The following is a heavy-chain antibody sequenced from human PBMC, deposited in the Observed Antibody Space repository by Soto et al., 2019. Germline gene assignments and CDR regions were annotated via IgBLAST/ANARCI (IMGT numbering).Heavy chain of an antibody. Sequence: QLQLQESGPGLVKPSETLSLTCTVSGGSISSSSYYWGWIRQPPGKGLEWIGSIYYSGSTYYNPSLKSRVTISVDTSKNQCSLKLSSVTAADTAVYYCAGSAAGLYYYYYGMDVWGQGTTVTVSS. CDR2: IYYSGST. CDR1: GGSISSSSYY. D-gene: IGHD6-13*01. CDR3: AGSAAGLYYYYYGMDV. J-gene: IGHJ6*02. V-gene: IGHV4-39*01.